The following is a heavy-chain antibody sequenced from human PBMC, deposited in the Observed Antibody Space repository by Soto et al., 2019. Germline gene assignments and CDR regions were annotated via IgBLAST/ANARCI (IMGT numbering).Heavy chain of an antibody. CDR3: AREGVSSSWYNYYGMDV. J-gene: IGHJ6*02. Sequence: SETLSLTCAVSGGSISSGGYSWSWIRQPPGKGLEWIGYIYHSGSTYYNPSLKSRVTISVDRSKNQFSLKLSSVTAADTAVYYCAREGVSSSWYNYYGMDVWGQGTTVTV. V-gene: IGHV4-30-2*01. D-gene: IGHD6-13*01. CDR1: GGSISSGGYS. CDR2: IYHSGST.